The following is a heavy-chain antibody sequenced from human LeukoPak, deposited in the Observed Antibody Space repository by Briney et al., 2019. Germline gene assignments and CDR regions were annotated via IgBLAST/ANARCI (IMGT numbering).Heavy chain of an antibody. V-gene: IGHV3-53*01. Sequence: GGSLRLSCAASGFTVSSNYMSWVRQAPGKGLEWVSVIYSGGSTYYADSVRDRFTISRDNSKNTLYLQMNSLRAEDTAVYYCARVRKEYQLLLFDYWGQGTLVTVSS. CDR3: ARVRKEYQLLLFDY. J-gene: IGHJ4*02. D-gene: IGHD2-2*01. CDR2: IYSGGST. CDR1: GFTVSSNY.